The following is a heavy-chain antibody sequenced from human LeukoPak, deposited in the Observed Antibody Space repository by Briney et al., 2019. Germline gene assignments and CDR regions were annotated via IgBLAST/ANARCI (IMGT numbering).Heavy chain of an antibody. CDR3: AKGGIAAAGTADPDNWFDP. J-gene: IGHJ5*02. D-gene: IGHD6-13*01. CDR1: GFTFSSYA. Sequence: GGSLRLSCAASGFTFSSYAMSWVRQAPGKGLEWVSAISGSGGSTYYADSVKGRFTISRDNSKNTLYLQMNSLRAEDTAVSYCAKGGIAAAGTADPDNWFDPWGQGTLVTVSS. CDR2: ISGSGGST. V-gene: IGHV3-23*01.